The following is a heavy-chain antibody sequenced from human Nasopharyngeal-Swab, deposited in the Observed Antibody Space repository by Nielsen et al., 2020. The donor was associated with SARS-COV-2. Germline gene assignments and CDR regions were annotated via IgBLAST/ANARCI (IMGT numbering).Heavy chain of an antibody. Sequence: ASVKVSCKASGYSFTSYAIHWVRQAPGQRLEWMGWINAGNGNTKYSQKFQGRVTITRDTSASTVYMELSSLRSEDTAVFYCVREGHSGYDSGGFDYWGQGTLVTVSS. D-gene: IGHD5-12*01. J-gene: IGHJ4*02. CDR2: INAGNGNT. CDR1: GYSFTSYA. V-gene: IGHV1-3*01. CDR3: VREGHSGYDSGGFDY.